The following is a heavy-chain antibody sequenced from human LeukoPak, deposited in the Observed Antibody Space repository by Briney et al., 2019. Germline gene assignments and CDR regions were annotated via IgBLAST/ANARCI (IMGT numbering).Heavy chain of an antibody. CDR2: IKQDGSEE. D-gene: IGHD2-15*01. CDR1: EFTFPMYW. Sequence: GGSLRLSCAASEFTFPMYWMTWVRQAPGKGLEWVADIKQDGSEEYYVDSVKGRFTISRQNAKNSLFLQMNSLRAEDTAVYYCARHRSGGSQDDAFDIWGQGTMVTVSS. V-gene: IGHV3-7*01. CDR3: ARHRSGGSQDDAFDI. J-gene: IGHJ3*02.